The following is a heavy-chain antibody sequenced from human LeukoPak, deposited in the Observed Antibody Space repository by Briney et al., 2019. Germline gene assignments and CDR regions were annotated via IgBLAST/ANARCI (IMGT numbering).Heavy chain of an antibody. CDR1: GGSISSYY. J-gene: IGHJ4*02. V-gene: IGHV4-34*01. CDR2: INHSGST. D-gene: IGHD3-3*01. Sequence: PSETLSLTCTVSGGSISSYYWSWIRQPPGKGLEWIGEINHSGSTNYNPSLKSRVTISVDTSKNQFSLKLSSVTAADTAVYYCARGLLDFWSGYSHFDYWGQGTLVTVSS. CDR3: ARGLLDFWSGYSHFDY.